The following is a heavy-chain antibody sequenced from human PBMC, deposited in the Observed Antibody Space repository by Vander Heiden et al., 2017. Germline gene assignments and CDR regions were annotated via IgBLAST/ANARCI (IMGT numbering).Heavy chain of an antibody. CDR1: TFSSYG. J-gene: IGHJ6*02. CDR3: AREYITIFGVVITYGMDV. Sequence: TFSSYGMHWVRQAPGKGLEWVAVIWYDGSNKYYADSVKGRFTISRDNSKNTLYLQMNSLRAEDTAVYYCAREYITIFGVVITYGMDVWGQGTTVTVSS. V-gene: IGHV3-33*01. D-gene: IGHD3-3*01. CDR2: IWYDGSNK.